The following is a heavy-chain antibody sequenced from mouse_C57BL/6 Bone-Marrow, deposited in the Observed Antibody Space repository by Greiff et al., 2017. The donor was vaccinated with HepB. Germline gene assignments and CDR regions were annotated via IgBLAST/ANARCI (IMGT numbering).Heavy chain of an antibody. CDR1: GYTFTSYW. J-gene: IGHJ3*01. V-gene: IGHV1-55*01. Sequence: QVQLQQPGAELVKPGASVKMSCKASGYTFTSYWITWVKQRPGQGLEWIGDIYPGSGSTNYNEKFKSKATLTVDTSSSTAYMQLSSLTSEDSAVYYCASSESGDCGSPCFAYWGKGTRVTV. D-gene: IGHD3-1*01. CDR2: IYPGSGST. CDR3: ASSESGDCGSPCFAY.